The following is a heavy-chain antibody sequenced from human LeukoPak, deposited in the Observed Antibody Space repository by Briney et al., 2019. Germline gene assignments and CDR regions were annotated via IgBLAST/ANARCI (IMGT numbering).Heavy chain of an antibody. CDR3: ARDRPGYCTNGVCYAPLHY. Sequence: GGSLRLSCAASGFTFSSYSMNWVRQAPGKGLEWVSSISSSSSYVYYADSVKGRFTISRDNAKNSLYLQMNSLGAEDTAVYYCARDRPGYCTNGVCYAPLHYWGQGTLVTVSS. CDR1: GFTFSSYS. CDR2: ISSSSSYV. V-gene: IGHV3-21*01. J-gene: IGHJ4*02. D-gene: IGHD2-8*01.